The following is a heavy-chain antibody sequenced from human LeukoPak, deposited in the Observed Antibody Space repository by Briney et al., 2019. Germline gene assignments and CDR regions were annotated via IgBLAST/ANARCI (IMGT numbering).Heavy chain of an antibody. CDR3: ATWRGSNWFYFDY. J-gene: IGHJ4*02. D-gene: IGHD6-13*01. CDR2: IWYDGSNK. Sequence: GGSLRLSCAASGFAFRNYGMYWVRQAPGKGLEWVALIWYDGSNKYYADSVKGRFTISRDNSKNTLFLQMNSLRAEDTAVYFCATWRGSNWFYFDYWGQGTLVTVSS. CDR1: GFAFRNYG. V-gene: IGHV3-33*07.